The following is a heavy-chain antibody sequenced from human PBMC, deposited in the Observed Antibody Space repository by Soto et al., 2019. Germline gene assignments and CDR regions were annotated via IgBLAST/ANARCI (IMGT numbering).Heavy chain of an antibody. V-gene: IGHV3-33*05. CDR1: GFTFRSYV. CDR3: ARWGTTGGLDV. D-gene: IGHD3-16*01. J-gene: IGHJ4*02. CDR2: TSYDGSNN. Sequence: QVQLVESGGGVVQPGTSLRLSCVGSGFTFRSYVIHWVRQAPGKGLEWVALTSYDGSNNFYGDSVKGRFTISRDNSRNTVELRMDSLRLEDTPLYYCARWGTTGGLDVWGQGTLVSVSS.